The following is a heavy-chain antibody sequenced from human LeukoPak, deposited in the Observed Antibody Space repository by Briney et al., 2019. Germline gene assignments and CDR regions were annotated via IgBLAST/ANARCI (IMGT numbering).Heavy chain of an antibody. V-gene: IGHV3-48*01. CDR2: ISGSSGII. J-gene: IGHJ4*02. Sequence: PGGFLRLSCAASGFTFNTYTMNWVRQAPGKGLEWVSYISGSSGIIDYADSVRGRFTISRDNAKNSLYLQMNSLRAEDTAVYYCARASTSGWDGFDHWGQGTLVTVSS. D-gene: IGHD6-19*01. CDR3: ARASTSGWDGFDH. CDR1: GFTFNTYT.